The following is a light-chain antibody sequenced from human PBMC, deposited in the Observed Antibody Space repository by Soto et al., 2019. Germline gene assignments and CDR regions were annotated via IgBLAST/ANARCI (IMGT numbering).Light chain of an antibody. J-gene: IGKJ1*01. CDR3: QQYGSSPPT. V-gene: IGKV3-20*01. Sequence: EIVLTQSPGTLSLSPGERATLSCRASQSVSSSYLAWYQQKPGQAPRLLIYGASSRATGIPDRFSGSGYGTDFTLTISRLAPEDFAVYYCQQYGSSPPTFGQGTKVEIK. CDR1: QSVSSSY. CDR2: GAS.